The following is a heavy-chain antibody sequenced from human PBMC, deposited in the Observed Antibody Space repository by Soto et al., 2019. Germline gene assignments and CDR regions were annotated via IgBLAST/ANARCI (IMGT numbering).Heavy chain of an antibody. CDR1: GGTFSSYA. Sequence: SVKVSCKASGGTFSSYAISWVRQAPGQGLEWMGGIIPIFGTANYAQKFQGRVTITADESTSTAYMELSSPRSEDTAVYYCARDIGYDSSGYYRFDYWGQGTLVTVSS. V-gene: IGHV1-69*13. CDR2: IIPIFGTA. D-gene: IGHD3-22*01. CDR3: ARDIGYDSSGYYRFDY. J-gene: IGHJ4*02.